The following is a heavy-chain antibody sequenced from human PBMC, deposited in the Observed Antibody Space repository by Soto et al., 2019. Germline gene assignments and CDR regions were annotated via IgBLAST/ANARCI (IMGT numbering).Heavy chain of an antibody. D-gene: IGHD5-12*01. CDR2: IYHSGST. CDR3: AREGGGYSGYDTPYYYYGMDV. J-gene: IGHJ6*02. CDR1: GGSISSSNW. V-gene: IGHV4-4*02. Sequence: SETLSLTCAVSGGSISSSNWWSWVRQPPGKGLEWIGEIYHSGSTNYNPSLKSRVTISVDKSKNQFSLKLSSVTAADTAVYYCAREGGGYSGYDTPYYYYGMDVWGQGTTVTVSS.